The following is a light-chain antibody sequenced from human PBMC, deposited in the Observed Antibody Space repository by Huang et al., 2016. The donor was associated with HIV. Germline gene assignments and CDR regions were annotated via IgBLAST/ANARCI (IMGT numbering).Light chain of an antibody. V-gene: IGKV3-15*01. J-gene: IGKJ1*01. Sequence: EIVMTQSPATLSVSPGERATLSCRASQSVSSNLAWYQQKPGQAPRLLIYGASTRATGIPARFSGGGSWTEFTLTISSLQSEDFAVYYCQQYNNWWTFGQGTKVEIK. CDR1: QSVSSN. CDR3: QQYNNWWT. CDR2: GAS.